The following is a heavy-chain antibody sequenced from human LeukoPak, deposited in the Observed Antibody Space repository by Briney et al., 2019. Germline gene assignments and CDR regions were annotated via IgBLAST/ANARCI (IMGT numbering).Heavy chain of an antibody. Sequence: GASVQVSCKTSGGTFSTSAITWVRQAPGQGLEWMGRIIPVLNIATYAQRFQGRVTITADTSTSTVYMELSSLRSEETAVYYCARDQGLTAPPPYGLYVWGQGTTVIVSS. D-gene: IGHD5-18*01. CDR1: GGTFSTSA. CDR3: ARDQGLTAPPPYGLYV. V-gene: IGHV1-69*04. J-gene: IGHJ6*02. CDR2: IIPVLNIA.